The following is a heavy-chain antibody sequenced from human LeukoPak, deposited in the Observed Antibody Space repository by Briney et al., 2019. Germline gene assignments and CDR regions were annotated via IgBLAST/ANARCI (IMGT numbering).Heavy chain of an antibody. Sequence: ASVKVSCKASGSTFSSYDINWVRQATGQGLEWMGWMNPNSGGTGYTPRFQGRVTMTRDTPISTAYMELSSLRSEDTAVYYCASPADYGSGSYYTYWGQGTLVTVSS. V-gene: IGHV1-8*02. CDR1: GSTFSSYD. CDR2: MNPNSGGT. J-gene: IGHJ4*02. D-gene: IGHD3-10*01. CDR3: ASPADYGSGSYYTY.